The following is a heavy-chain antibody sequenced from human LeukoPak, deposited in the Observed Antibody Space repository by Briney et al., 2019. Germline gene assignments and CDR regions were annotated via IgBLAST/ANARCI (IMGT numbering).Heavy chain of an antibody. J-gene: IGHJ5*02. CDR2: IIPIFGTA. CDR1: GGTFSSYG. Sequence: ASVKVSYKASGGTFSSYGISWVRQAPGQGLEWMGEIIPIFGTANYAQKFQGRVTITADESTSTAYMELSSLRSEDTAVYYCARGSAAKMATITTWGQGTLVTVSS. V-gene: IGHV1-69*13. D-gene: IGHD5-24*01. CDR3: ARGSAAKMATITT.